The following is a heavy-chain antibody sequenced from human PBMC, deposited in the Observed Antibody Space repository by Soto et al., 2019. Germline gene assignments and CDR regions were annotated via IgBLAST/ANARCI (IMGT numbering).Heavy chain of an antibody. CDR2: ISDDGASI. CDR1: GFSFSSPA. CDR3: ARENSVQAWLHHFDH. D-gene: IGHD5-18*01. V-gene: IGHV3-48*04. J-gene: IGHJ4*02. Sequence: PXGSLRPSHVAFGFSFSSPALNWVRYAPGRGLEWVSYISDDGASIYYADSLKGRFTISRDNAENSLSLQMNNLRAEETAVYYCARENSVQAWLHHFDHWGLGNLVTVSS.